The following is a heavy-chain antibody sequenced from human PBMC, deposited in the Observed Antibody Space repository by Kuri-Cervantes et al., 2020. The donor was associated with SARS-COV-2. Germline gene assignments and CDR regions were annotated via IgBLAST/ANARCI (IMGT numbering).Heavy chain of an antibody. Sequence: ASVKVSCKASGYTFTSYYMHWVRQAPGQGLEWMGRINPSGGSTRYAQKFQGRVTMTRDTSPSTVYMELSRLRSEDTGVHYCARDLAGSGSYYALYYYYYGMDVWGQGTTVTVSS. CDR3: ARDLAGSGSYYALYYYYYGMDV. CDR2: INPSGGST. CDR1: GYTFTSYY. V-gene: IGHV1-46*01. D-gene: IGHD3-10*01. J-gene: IGHJ6*02.